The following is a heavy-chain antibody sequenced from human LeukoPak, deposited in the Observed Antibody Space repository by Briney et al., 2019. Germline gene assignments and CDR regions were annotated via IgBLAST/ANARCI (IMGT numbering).Heavy chain of an antibody. Sequence: GGSLRLSCAASGFTFSSYCMSWVCQAPGKGLEWVANIKQDGSEKYYVDSVKGRFTISRDNAKNSLYLQMNSLRAEDTAVYYCARDRTVFVVRGVINHPLNWFDPWGQGTLVTVSS. J-gene: IGHJ5*02. CDR2: IKQDGSEK. D-gene: IGHD3-10*01. CDR3: ARDRTVFVVRGVINHPLNWFDP. CDR1: GFTFSSYC. V-gene: IGHV3-7*03.